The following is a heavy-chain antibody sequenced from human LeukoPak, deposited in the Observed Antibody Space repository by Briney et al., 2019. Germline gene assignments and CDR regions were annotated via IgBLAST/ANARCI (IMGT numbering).Heavy chain of an antibody. CDR1: GGSISSYY. D-gene: IGHD3-3*01. CDR3: ARGVAYDFWSGYYITYEADAFDI. V-gene: IGHV4-59*01. J-gene: IGHJ3*02. Sequence: SETLSLTCTVSGGSISSYYWSWIRQPPGKGLEWIGYIYYSGSTNYNPSLKSRVTISVDTSKNQFSLKLSSVTAADTAVYYCARGVAYDFWSGYYITYEADAFDIWGQGTMVTVSS. CDR2: IYYSGST.